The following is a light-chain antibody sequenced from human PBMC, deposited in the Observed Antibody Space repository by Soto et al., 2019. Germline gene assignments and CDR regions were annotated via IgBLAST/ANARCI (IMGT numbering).Light chain of an antibody. J-gene: IGLJ3*02. CDR1: SSNIGNNY. CDR2: DNN. CDR3: GTWDSSGV. Sequence: QSALTQPPSVSAAPGQKVTISCSGSSSNIGNNYVSWYQQLPGTAPKLLIYDNNKRPSGIPDRFSGSKSGTSATLDITGLQTGDEADYYCGTWDSSGVFGGGTKVTVL. V-gene: IGLV1-51*01.